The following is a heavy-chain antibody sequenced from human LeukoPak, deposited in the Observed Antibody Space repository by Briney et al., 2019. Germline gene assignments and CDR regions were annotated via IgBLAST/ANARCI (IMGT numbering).Heavy chain of an antibody. CDR2: ISSSGSTI. J-gene: IGHJ4*02. CDR3: ARSSGYYLYFDY. CDR1: GSTFSSYE. Sequence: GGSLRLSCVPSGSTFSSYEMNWVRQAPGKGLEWVSYISSSGSTIYYADSVKGRFTISRDNAKNSLYLQMNSLRAEDTAVYYCARSSGYYLYFDYWGQGALVTVSS. D-gene: IGHD3-22*01. V-gene: IGHV3-48*03.